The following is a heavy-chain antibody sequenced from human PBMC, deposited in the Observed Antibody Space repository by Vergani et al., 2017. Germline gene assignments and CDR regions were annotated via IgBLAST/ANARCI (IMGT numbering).Heavy chain of an antibody. CDR3: AREGFYDYVWGSYRLRGGYYFDY. CDR2: IIPIFGTA. Sequence: QEQLVQSGSELKKPGASVKVSCKASGYSFNNYAIHWVRQAPGQGLEWMGGIIPIFGTANYAQKFQGRVTITRDTSASTAYMELSSLRSEDTAVYYCAREGFYDYVWGSYRLRGGYYFDYWGQGTLVTVSS. J-gene: IGHJ4*02. CDR1: GYSFNNYA. D-gene: IGHD3-16*02. V-gene: IGHV1-69*05.